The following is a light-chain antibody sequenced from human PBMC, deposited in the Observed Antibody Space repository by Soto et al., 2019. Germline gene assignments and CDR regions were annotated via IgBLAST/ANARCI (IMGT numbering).Light chain of an antibody. CDR3: QQGDSFPIT. V-gene: IGKV1-12*01. CDR1: QSISSS. CDR2: AAS. J-gene: IGKJ5*01. Sequence: DIQMTQSPSSVSASVGDRVTITCRASQSISSSLAWYQQKPGTVPKLLIYAASSLQSGVPSRFSGSGAGTEFPLSITSLQPEDFGTYYCQQGDSFPITFGQGTRLDIK.